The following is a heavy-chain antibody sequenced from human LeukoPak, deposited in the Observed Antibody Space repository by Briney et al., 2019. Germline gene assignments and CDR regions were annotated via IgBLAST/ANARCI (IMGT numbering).Heavy chain of an antibody. CDR1: GYTFTSYD. CDR2: MNPNSDNT. D-gene: IGHD3-10*01. CDR3: AREGLLWFGESDDAFDI. V-gene: IGHV1-8*01. Sequence: ASVKVSCKASGYTFTSYDINWVRQATGQGLEWMGWMNPNSDNTGYAQKFQGRVTMTRNTSISTAYMELSSLRSEDTAVYYCAREGLLWFGESDDAFDIWGQGTMVTVSS. J-gene: IGHJ3*02.